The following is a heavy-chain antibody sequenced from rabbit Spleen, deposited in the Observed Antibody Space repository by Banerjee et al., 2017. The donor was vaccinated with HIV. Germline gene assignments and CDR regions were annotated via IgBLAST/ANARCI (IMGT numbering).Heavy chain of an antibody. CDR1: GFDFNSDA. CDR3: AREGGILVAGAFNL. J-gene: IGHJ4*01. D-gene: IGHD4-1*01. Sequence: QEQLVESGGGLVQPEGSLTLTCKASGFDFNSDAMCWVRQAPGKGPEWIACIVNGAGSTYYASWVNGRFTISRSTSLNTVTLQMTSLTAADTATYFCAREGGILVAGAFNLWGQGTLVTVS. V-gene: IGHV1S47*01. CDR2: IVNGAGST.